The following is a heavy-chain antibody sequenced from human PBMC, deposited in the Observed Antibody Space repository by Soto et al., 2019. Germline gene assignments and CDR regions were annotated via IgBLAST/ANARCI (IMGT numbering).Heavy chain of an antibody. CDR2: IYYSGST. CDR3: ASQKSIAAAYFDY. V-gene: IGHV4-39*01. D-gene: IGHD6-13*01. CDR1: GGSISSSSYY. Sequence: LSETLSLTCTVSGGSISSSSYYWGWIRQPPGKGLEWIGSIYYSGSTYYNPSLKSRVTISVDTSKNQFSLKLSSVTAADTAVYYCASQKSIAAAYFDYWGQGTLVTVSS. J-gene: IGHJ4*02.